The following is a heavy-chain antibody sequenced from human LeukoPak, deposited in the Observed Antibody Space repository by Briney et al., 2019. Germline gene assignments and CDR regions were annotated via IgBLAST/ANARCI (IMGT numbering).Heavy chain of an antibody. D-gene: IGHD5-12*01. CDR3: ANRFYSGYVIDY. V-gene: IGHV3-23*01. J-gene: IGHJ4*02. CDR2: ISGSGGST. CDR1: GFTFSSYA. Sequence: AGGSLRLSCAASGFTFSSYAMSWVRQAPGKGLEWVSAISGSGGSTYYADSVKGRFTISRDNSKSTLYLQMNSLRAEDTAVYYCANRFYSGYVIDYWGQGTLVTVSS.